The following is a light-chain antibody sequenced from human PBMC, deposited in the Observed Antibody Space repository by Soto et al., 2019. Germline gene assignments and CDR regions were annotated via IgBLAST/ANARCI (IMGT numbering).Light chain of an antibody. V-gene: IGLV2-14*03. CDR1: SSDVGAYDY. CDR3: ASYTTTRTRV. CDR2: EVS. J-gene: IGLJ1*01. Sequence: QSVLTQPASVSGSPGQSIAISCTGTSSDVGAYDYVSWYQQHPDKAPKLMIYEVSNRPSGVSDRVSGSKSVNTATLTISGLQAEVEADYYCASYTTTRTRVFGTGTKLTVL.